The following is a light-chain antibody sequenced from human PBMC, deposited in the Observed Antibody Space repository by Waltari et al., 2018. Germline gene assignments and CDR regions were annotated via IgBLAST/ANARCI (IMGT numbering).Light chain of an antibody. V-gene: IGLV2-23*02. CDR1: SSDVGNYNL. Sequence: QSALTQPASVSGSPGQSITISCTGTSSDVGNYNLVSWYQQHPGKAPKLMIYEVSKRPSGASNRCSGSRSGNTASLTISGLQAEDEADYYCCAYAGISTFVIFGGGTKVTVL. CDR2: EVS. J-gene: IGLJ2*01. CDR3: CAYAGISTFVI.